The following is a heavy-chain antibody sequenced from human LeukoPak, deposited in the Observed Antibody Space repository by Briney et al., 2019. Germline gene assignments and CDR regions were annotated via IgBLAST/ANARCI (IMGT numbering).Heavy chain of an antibody. CDR1: GGSFSGSY. CDR2: INHSGST. Sequence: SETLSLTCAVYGGSFSGSYWSWIRQPPGKGLEWIGEINHSGSTNYNPSLKSRVTISVDTSKNQFSLKLSSVTAADTAVYYCAREQVYYYGMDVWGQGTTVTVSS. CDR3: AREQVYYYGMDV. V-gene: IGHV4-34*01. J-gene: IGHJ6*02.